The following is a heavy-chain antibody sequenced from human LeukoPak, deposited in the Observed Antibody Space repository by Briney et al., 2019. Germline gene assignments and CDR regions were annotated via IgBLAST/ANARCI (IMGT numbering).Heavy chain of an antibody. V-gene: IGHV3-48*01. Sequence: PGGSLRLSCAASGFTFSSYSMNWVRQAPGKGLEWVSYISSLSGTINYADSVKGRFIISRDNAKNPMFLQMNSLKTEDTAVYYCTTLDRYTNGANFDYWGQGTLVTVPS. CDR3: TTLDRYTNGANFDY. CDR2: ISSLSGTI. D-gene: IGHD2-8*01. CDR1: GFTFSSYS. J-gene: IGHJ4*02.